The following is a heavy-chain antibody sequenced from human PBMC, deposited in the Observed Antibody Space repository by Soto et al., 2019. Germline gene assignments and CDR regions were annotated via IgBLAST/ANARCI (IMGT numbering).Heavy chain of an antibody. J-gene: IGHJ6*02. Sequence: PGGSLRLSCAASGFTFSDYYMSWIRQAPGKGLEWVSYISSSGSTIYYADSVKGRFTISRDNAKNSLYLQMNGLRAEDTAVYYCAKLGFDFWSGLNPPDYYYYGVDVWGQGTTVTVSS. CDR3: AKLGFDFWSGLNPPDYYYYGVDV. V-gene: IGHV3-11*01. CDR1: GFTFSDYY. D-gene: IGHD3-3*01. CDR2: ISSSGSTI.